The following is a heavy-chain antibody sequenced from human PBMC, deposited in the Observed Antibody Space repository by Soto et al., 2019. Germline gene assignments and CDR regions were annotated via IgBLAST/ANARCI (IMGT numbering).Heavy chain of an antibody. Sequence: QVQLVESGGGVVQPGRSLRLSCAASGFTFSSYAMHWVRQAPGKGLEWVAVISYDGSNKYYADSVKGRFTISRDNSKNTLYLQMNSLRAEDTAVYYCARDLGYSYGYGAFDIWGQGTMVTVSS. J-gene: IGHJ3*02. CDR2: ISYDGSNK. CDR1: GFTFSSYA. CDR3: ARDLGYSYGYGAFDI. V-gene: IGHV3-30-3*01. D-gene: IGHD5-18*01.